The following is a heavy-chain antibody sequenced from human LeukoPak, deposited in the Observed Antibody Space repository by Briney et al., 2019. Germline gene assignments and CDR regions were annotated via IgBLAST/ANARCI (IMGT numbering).Heavy chain of an antibody. Sequence: GGSLRLSCAASGFTFSSYGMHWVRQAPGKGLEWVSSISGSGSGGSTYYADSVQGRFTISRDNSKNTLYLQMNSLIAEDTAVYYCAKSGYNRFDYWGQGTRVTVSS. J-gene: IGHJ4*02. CDR1: GFTFSSYG. V-gene: IGHV3-23*01. CDR3: AKSGYNRFDY. D-gene: IGHD5-24*01. CDR2: ISGSGSGGST.